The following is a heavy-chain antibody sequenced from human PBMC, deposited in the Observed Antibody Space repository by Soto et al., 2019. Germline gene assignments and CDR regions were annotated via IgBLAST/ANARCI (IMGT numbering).Heavy chain of an antibody. D-gene: IGHD5-18*01. J-gene: IGHJ6*02. CDR3: TCIFSGGYGYGFYYYGMDV. CDR2: TYHSGNP. V-gene: IGHV4-30-2*01. CDR1: GDTISTGGYS. Sequence: PSETLSLTCGVSGDTISTGGYSWAWIRQPPGKALEWIGHTYHSGNPYYNPSLKSRVTISVDTSKSQFSLKLSSVTAADTAVYYCTCIFSGGYGYGFYYYGMDVWGQGTTVT.